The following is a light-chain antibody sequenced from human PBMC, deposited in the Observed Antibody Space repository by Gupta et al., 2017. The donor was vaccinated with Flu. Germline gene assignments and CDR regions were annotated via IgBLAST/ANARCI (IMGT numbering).Light chain of an antibody. Sequence: DRVTITCRASQIISNWLAWYQHKPGRVPKLLISKESRLESGVPSRFSGSGSGTEFTLTISSLQPDDFATYYCQEYSTYYMWTFGQGTTVEIK. CDR3: QEYSTYYMWT. V-gene: IGKV1-5*03. J-gene: IGKJ1*01. CDR2: KES. CDR1: QIISNW.